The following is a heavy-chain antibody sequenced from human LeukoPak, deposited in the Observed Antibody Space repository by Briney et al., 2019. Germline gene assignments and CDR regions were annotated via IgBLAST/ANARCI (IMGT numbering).Heavy chain of an antibody. J-gene: IGHJ3*01. CDR2: IGAWGGSP. V-gene: IGHV3-23*01. Sequence: GGSLRLPCAASGFTFSDYAMSWVRQAPGKGLEWVSSIGAWGGSPYYADSVKGRLTISRDNSKNTLFLQMNSLGAADTAMYFCARAHYYDSSGYNPLWGQGTTVSVSS. CDR3: ARAHYYDSSGYNPL. CDR1: GFTFSDYA. D-gene: IGHD3-22*01.